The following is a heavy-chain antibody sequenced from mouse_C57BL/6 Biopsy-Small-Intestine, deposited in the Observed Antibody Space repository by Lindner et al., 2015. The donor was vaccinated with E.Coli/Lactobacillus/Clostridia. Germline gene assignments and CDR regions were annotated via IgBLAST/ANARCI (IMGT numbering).Heavy chain of an antibody. CDR1: GYTFTDYW. CDR2: IYPGGTYT. V-gene: IGHV1-63*01. CDR3: ARKGLGRYWYFDV. Sequence: VQLQESGAELVRPGTSVKLSCKASGYTFTDYWIGWAKQRPGHGLEWIGDIYPGGTYTNYNEKFKGKATLTADTSSSTVYMQFSSLTSEDSAIYYCARKGLGRYWYFDVWGTGTTVTVSS. J-gene: IGHJ1*03. D-gene: IGHD4-1*01.